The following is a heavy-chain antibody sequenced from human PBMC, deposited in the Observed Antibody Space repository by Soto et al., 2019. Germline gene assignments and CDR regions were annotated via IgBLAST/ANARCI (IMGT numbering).Heavy chain of an antibody. V-gene: IGHV3-15*01. D-gene: IGHD2-2*01. J-gene: IGHJ6*02. CDR2: IKSKTDGGTT. Sequence: GGSLRLSCSAAGFTFSNAWMSWVRQAPGKRLEWVGRIKSKTDGGTTDYAAPVKGRFTISRDDSKSTLYLQMNSLKTEDTAVYYCTTDEYCSSTSCHYYGMDVWGQGTTVTVSS. CDR3: TTDEYCSSTSCHYYGMDV. CDR1: GFTFSNAW.